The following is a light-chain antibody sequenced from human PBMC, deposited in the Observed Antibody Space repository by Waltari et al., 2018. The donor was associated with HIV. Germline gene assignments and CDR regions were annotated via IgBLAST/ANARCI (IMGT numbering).Light chain of an antibody. Sequence: HSDLTQPPSASGSPGQSVTISCTGSDSDLGTYKLVSWYQHPPGKAPKPIIYEVNKRPSGVPDRFSGSKSGDTASLTVSGLQAEDEADYYCASYRGLNNLGVFGTGTKVTVL. CDR1: DSDLGTYKL. CDR2: EVN. J-gene: IGLJ1*01. CDR3: ASYRGLNNLGV. V-gene: IGLV2-8*01.